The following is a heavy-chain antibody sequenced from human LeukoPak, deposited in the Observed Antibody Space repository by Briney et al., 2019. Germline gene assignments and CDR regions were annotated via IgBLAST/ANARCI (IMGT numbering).Heavy chain of an antibody. J-gene: IGHJ4*02. CDR3: AKHDVVVTAIHQFDY. CDR1: GFTFSNAW. D-gene: IGHD2-21*02. V-gene: IGHV3-23*01. CDR2: ISGSGGGT. Sequence: PGGSLRLSCAASGFTFSNAWMSWVRQAPGKGLEWVSAISGSGGGTYYADSVKGRFTISRDNSKNTLYLQMNTLRAEDTAVCYCAKHDVVVTAIHQFDYWGQGTLVTVSS.